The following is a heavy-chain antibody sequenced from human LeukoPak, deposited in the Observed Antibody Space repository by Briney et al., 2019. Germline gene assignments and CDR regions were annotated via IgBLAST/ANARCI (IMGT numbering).Heavy chain of an antibody. CDR3: AKRGSAWSFDY. Sequence: GGSLRLSCAASGFIFSSYAMIWVRQAPGKGLEWVSGISGSGGSTNYAGSVKGRFTISRDNSKNTMYVQMNSLRAEDTALYYCAKRGSAWSFDYWGQGTLVIVSS. D-gene: IGHD6-19*01. CDR2: ISGSGGST. CDR1: GFIFSSYA. V-gene: IGHV3-23*01. J-gene: IGHJ4*02.